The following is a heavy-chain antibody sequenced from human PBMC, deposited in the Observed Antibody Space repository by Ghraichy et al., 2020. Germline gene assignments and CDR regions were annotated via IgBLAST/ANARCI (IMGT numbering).Heavy chain of an antibody. CDR2: ISSNGGST. Sequence: LSLTCAASGFTFSSYAMHWVRQAPGKGLEYVSAISSNGGSTYYANSVKGRFTISRDNSKNTLYLQMGSLRAEDMAVYYCARAEQLASFDYWGQGTLVTVSS. CDR3: ARAEQLASFDY. CDR1: GFTFSSYA. D-gene: IGHD6-6*01. J-gene: IGHJ4*02. V-gene: IGHV3-64*01.